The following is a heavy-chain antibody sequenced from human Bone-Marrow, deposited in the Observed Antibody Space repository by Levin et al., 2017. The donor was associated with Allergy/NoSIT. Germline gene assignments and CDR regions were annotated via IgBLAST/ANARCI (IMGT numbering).Heavy chain of an antibody. CDR1: GFTFSDYF. J-gene: IGHJ4*02. D-gene: IGHD6-19*01. CDR2: ISGSGSYT. Sequence: PGGSLRLSCAASGFTFSDYFMTWIRQAPGKGLEWISYISGSGSYTNYADSVKGRFTFSRDNAKNSLFLQMNSLRAEDTAVYYCARVGIAVAGYDYWGQGTLVTVSS. CDR3: ARVGIAVAGYDY. V-gene: IGHV3-11*05.